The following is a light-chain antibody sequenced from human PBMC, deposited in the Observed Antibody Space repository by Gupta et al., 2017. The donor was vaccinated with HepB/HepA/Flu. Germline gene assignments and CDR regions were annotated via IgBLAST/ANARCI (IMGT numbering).Light chain of an antibody. CDR1: QSVSSSY. Sequence: DIALPQSPGTLSLSPGERATLSCRASQSVSSSYLAWYQQKPGQAPRLLIYGASSRATGIPDRFSGSGSGTDFTLTISRLEPEDFAVYYCQQYGSSPYTFGQGTKLEIK. J-gene: IGKJ2*01. V-gene: IGKV3-20*01. CDR3: QQYGSSPYT. CDR2: GAS.